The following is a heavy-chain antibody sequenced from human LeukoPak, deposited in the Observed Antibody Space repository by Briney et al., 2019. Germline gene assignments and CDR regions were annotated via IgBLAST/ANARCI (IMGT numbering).Heavy chain of an antibody. CDR3: ARGQSSSWLDAFDI. Sequence: GASVTVSCKASGYTFTSYDINWVRQATGQGLEWMGWMNPNSGNTGYAQKFQGRVTMTRNTSISTAYMELSSLRSEDTAVYYCARGQSSSWLDAFDIWGQGTMVTVSS. CDR1: GYTFTSYD. CDR2: MNPNSGNT. J-gene: IGHJ3*02. D-gene: IGHD6-13*01. V-gene: IGHV1-8*01.